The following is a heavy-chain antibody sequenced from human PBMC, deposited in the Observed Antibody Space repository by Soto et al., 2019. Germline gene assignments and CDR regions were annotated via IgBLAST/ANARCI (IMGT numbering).Heavy chain of an antibody. J-gene: IGHJ4*02. CDR3: AEIVVGEGGD. CDR2: IVVGSGNT. V-gene: IGHV1-58*01. D-gene: IGHD3-16*01. Sequence: QMQLVQSGPEVKKPGTSVKVSCKASGFTFTSSAVQWVRQARGQRLEWIGWIVVGSGNTNYAQKFQERVTITRDMSTSPAYMELSSLRSEHTAVSYCAEIVVGEGGDWGQGTLVTVSS. CDR1: GFTFTSSA.